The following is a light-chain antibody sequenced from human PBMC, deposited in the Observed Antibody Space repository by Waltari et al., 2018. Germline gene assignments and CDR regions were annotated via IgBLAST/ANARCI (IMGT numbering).Light chain of an antibody. V-gene: IGLV2-23*02. Sequence: QSALTQPASVSGTPGQSITISCSGTTSAVGSYDLVSWYHQHPGEAPNLLICKVFKRPPGPASRFSGAKSGSTASLTSSGLQAEDEADYYCCSYAGRGTYVFGSGTKVTVL. J-gene: IGLJ1*01. CDR1: TSAVGSYDL. CDR2: KVF. CDR3: CSYAGRGTYV.